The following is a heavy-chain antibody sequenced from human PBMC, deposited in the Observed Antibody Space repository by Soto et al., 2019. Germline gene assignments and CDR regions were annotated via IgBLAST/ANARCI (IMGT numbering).Heavy chain of an antibody. CDR3: AREYCGGDCYHQTRWYFDY. Sequence: ASVKVSCKASGYTFTSYGISWVRQAPGQGLEWMGWISAYNGNTNYAQKLQGRVTMTRDTSTSTVYMELSSLRPEDTAVYYCAREYCGGDCYHQTRWYFDYWGQGTLVTVSS. CDR1: GYTFTSYG. J-gene: IGHJ4*02. V-gene: IGHV1-18*01. CDR2: ISAYNGNT. D-gene: IGHD2-21*02.